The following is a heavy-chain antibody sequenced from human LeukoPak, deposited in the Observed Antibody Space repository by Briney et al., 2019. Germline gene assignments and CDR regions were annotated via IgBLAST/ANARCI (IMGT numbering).Heavy chain of an antibody. V-gene: IGHV4-59*01. D-gene: IGHD6-19*01. J-gene: IGHJ5*02. Sequence: PSETLSLTCTVSGGSISSYYWSWIRQPPGRGLEWIGCIFHSGSTKYNPSLMSRVTISLDTSKNHFSLKVSSVTAADTAVYYCARGDSSASNCFDPWGQGTLVTVSS. CDR3: ARGDSSASNCFDP. CDR2: IFHSGST. CDR1: GGSISSYY.